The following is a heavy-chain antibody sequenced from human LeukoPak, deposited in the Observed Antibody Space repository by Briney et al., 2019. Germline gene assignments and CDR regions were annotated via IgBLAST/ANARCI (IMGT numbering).Heavy chain of an antibody. CDR1: GFTFSSYE. J-gene: IGHJ4*02. CDR3: ARDGDGYCSGGSCYTRPFDY. V-gene: IGHV3-48*03. D-gene: IGHD2-15*01. Sequence: GGSLGLSWQASGFTFSSYEMNWVRQDPGEGMEGVSYISSSGSTIYYADSVKGRFTISRDNAKNSLYLQMNSLRAEDTAVYYCARDGDGYCSGGSCYTRPFDYWGQGTLVTVSS. CDR2: ISSSGSTI.